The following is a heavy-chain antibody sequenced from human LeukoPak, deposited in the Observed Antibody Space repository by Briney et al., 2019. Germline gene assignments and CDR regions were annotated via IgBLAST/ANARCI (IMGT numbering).Heavy chain of an antibody. D-gene: IGHD6-6*01. CDR1: GGSISSGGYS. CDR3: ARVEYSSSSGYYFYMDV. J-gene: IGHJ6*03. CDR2: IYHSGST. Sequence: SETLSPTCAVSGGSISSGGYSWSWIRQPPGKGLEWIGYIYHSGSTYYNPSLKSRVTMSVDTSTNQFSLKLSSVTAADTAVYYCARVEYSSSSGYYFYMDVWGKGTTVTVSS. V-gene: IGHV4-30-2*01.